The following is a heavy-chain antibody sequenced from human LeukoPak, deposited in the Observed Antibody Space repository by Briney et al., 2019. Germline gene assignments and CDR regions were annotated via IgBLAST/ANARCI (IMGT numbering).Heavy chain of an antibody. CDR1: GYTFINYA. J-gene: IGHJ4*02. V-gene: IGHV1-18*01. CDR2: ISAYNGNT. D-gene: IGHD3-3*01. CDR3: ARDPGGIRFLEWLLPFDY. Sequence: ASVKVSCKASGYTFINYAIHWVRQAPGQRLEWMGWISAYNGNTNYAQKLQGRVTMTTDTSTSTAYMELRSLRSDDTAVYYCARDPGGIRFLEWLLPFDYWGQGTLVTVSS.